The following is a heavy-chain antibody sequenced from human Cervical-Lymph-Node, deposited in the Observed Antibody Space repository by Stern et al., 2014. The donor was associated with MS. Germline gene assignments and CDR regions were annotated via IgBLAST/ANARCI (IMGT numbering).Heavy chain of an antibody. Sequence: VQLVESVGGLVQPGKSLRLSCAASGFTFSSFAMHWVRQAPGQGLQWLAVISHDGTNKYYAASVKGRFTISRDKSNNAVYLQISSLRLDDTAVYFCARDPSRFGDNGYLDFWGQGTLVTVSS. J-gene: IGHJ4*02. D-gene: IGHD3-10*01. V-gene: IGHV3-30-3*01. CDR2: ISHDGTNK. CDR3: ARDPSRFGDNGYLDF. CDR1: GFTFSSFA.